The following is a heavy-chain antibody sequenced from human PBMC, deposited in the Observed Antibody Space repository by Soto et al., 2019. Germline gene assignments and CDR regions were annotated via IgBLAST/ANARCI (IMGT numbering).Heavy chain of an antibody. J-gene: IGHJ4*02. CDR3: ASGGYFDLWSGFSPHDY. CDR1: GFTFSSNA. V-gene: IGHV3-23*01. D-gene: IGHD3-3*01. CDR2: ISAIGRNA. Sequence: GSLRLSCAASGFTFSSNAMSWVRQAPGKGLGWVAGISAIGRNAFYADSVRGRFTVSRDNANGTLSLQMNSLKVEDTAVYYCASGGYFDLWSGFSPHDYWGQGTLVTVSS.